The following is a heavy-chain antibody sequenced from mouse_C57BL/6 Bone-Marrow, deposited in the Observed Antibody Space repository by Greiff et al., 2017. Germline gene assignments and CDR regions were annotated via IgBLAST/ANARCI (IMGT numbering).Heavy chain of an antibody. CDR1: GYTFTSYG. CDR3: ARRGWLLPFAY. J-gene: IGHJ3*01. D-gene: IGHD2-3*01. CDR2: IYPRSGNT. V-gene: IGHV1-81*01. Sequence: VQLQQPGAELVMPGASVKLSCKASGYTFTSYGISWVKQRTGQGLEWIGEIYPRSGNTYYNEKFKGKATLTADKSSSTAYMELRSLTSEDSAVYFCARRGWLLPFAYWGQGTLVTVSA.